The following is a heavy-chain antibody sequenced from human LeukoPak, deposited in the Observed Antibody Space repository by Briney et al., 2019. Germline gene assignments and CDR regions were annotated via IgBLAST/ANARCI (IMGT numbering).Heavy chain of an antibody. CDR1: GFTFSSYD. CDR3: ARAKSVADLDY. J-gene: IGHJ4*02. CDR2: IGTAGDT. D-gene: IGHD6-19*01. Sequence: GGSLRLSCAASGFTFSSYDMHWVRQATGIGLEWVSAIGTAGDTYYPGSVKGRSTISRENAKNSLYLQMNSLRAEDTAVYYCARAKSVADLDYWGQGTLVTVSS. V-gene: IGHV3-13*01.